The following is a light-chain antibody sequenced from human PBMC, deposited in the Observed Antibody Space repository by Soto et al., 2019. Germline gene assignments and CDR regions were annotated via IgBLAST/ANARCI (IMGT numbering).Light chain of an antibody. CDR2: GAS. CDR3: XXYNTLPRT. V-gene: IGKV3D-15*01. Sequence: ETAMTQSPATLSVSPGEGATLSCRASQSVSSNLLWYQHRPGQAPRLLIYGASTRATDIPARFSGSGLGTEFTLPTTSLQSEDSVVXXXXXYNTLPRTFGGGTKVDIK. CDR1: QSVSSN. J-gene: IGKJ4*01.